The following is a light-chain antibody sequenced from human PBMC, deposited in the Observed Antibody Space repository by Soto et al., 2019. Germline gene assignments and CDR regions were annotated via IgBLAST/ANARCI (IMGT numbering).Light chain of an antibody. CDR3: QQFGSSIPHT. CDR1: QVIGSRY. V-gene: IGKV3-20*01. Sequence: EIVMTQSPGTLSLSPGERATISCRASQVIGSRYLAWYHQKSGQAPRLLIYGASSRAPGIPDRFSGSGSGTYFTLTISRLEHEDVGVYYCQQFGSSIPHTFGQGTKLEIK. J-gene: IGKJ2*01. CDR2: GAS.